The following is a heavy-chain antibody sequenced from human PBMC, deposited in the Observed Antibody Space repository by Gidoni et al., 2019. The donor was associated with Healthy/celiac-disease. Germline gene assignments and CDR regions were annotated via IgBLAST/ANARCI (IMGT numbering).Heavy chain of an antibody. V-gene: IGHV3-30-3*01. Sequence: QVQLVESGGGVVQPGRSLRLSCADSGFTFSSYAMHWVRQAAGKGLEWVAVISYDGSNKYYADSVKGRFTISRDNYKNTLYLQMNSLRAEDTAVYYCASPYYYDSSGYEKMYYYYYGMDVWGQGTRVTVSS. CDR2: ISYDGSNK. D-gene: IGHD3-22*01. CDR3: ASPYYYDSSGYEKMYYYYYGMDV. J-gene: IGHJ6*02. CDR1: GFTFSSYA.